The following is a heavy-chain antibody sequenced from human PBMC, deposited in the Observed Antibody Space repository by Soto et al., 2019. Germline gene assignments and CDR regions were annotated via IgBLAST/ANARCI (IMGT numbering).Heavy chain of an antibody. J-gene: IGHJ4*02. V-gene: IGHV3-9*01. CDR3: AKEFIEGATTYSFDY. CDR2: ISWNGGII. Sequence: EVQLVESGGGLVQPGRSLRLSCAASGFTFDDYAMHWVRQAPGKGLEWVSGISWNGGIIGYADSVKGRFSISRDNAKNSLYLQMNSLRAEDTALYYCAKEFIEGATTYSFDYWGQGTLVTVSS. D-gene: IGHD1-26*01. CDR1: GFTFDDYA.